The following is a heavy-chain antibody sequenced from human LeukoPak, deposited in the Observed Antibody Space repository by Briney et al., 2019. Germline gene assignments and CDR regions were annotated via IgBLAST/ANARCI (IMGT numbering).Heavy chain of an antibody. CDR2: TSSSSAYT. V-gene: IGHV3-21*04. CDR1: GFTFSSFS. D-gene: IGHD1-26*01. J-gene: IGHJ4*02. CDR3: AKKTQYNGNYPLDY. Sequence: GGSLRLSCAASGFTFSSFSMIWVRQAPGKGLEWVSSTSSSSAYTFYAESGKGRFTISRDNAKNSLFLQMNSLRAEDTALYFCAKKTQYNGNYPLDYWGQGTLVTVSS.